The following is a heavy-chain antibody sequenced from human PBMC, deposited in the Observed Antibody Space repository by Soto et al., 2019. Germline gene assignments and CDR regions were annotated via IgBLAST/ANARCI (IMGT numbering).Heavy chain of an antibody. CDR2: ISAYNGNT. D-gene: IGHD6-13*01. CDR3: ARAIYGRSWPHDAFDI. J-gene: IGHJ3*02. CDR1: GYRFTSYG. Sequence: GASVKVSCKACGYRFTSYGISWVRQAPGQGLEGMGWISAYNGNTNYAQKLQGRVTMTTDTSTSTAYMELRSLRSDDPAVYYCARAIYGRSWPHDAFDIRGQRTIVTVSS. V-gene: IGHV1-18*01.